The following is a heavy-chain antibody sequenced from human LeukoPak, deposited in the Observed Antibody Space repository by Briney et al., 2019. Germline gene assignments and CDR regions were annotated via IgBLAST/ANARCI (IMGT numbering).Heavy chain of an antibody. CDR2: IYTSGST. CDR1: GGSISSGSYY. J-gene: IGHJ6*03. CDR3: ARVVYYYYYMDV. Sequence: SETLSLTCTVSGGSISSGSYYWSWIRQPAGKGLEWIGRIYTSGSTNYNPSLKSRVTISVDTSKNQFSLKLSSVTAADTAVYYCARVVYYYYYMDVWGKGTTVTVSS. D-gene: IGHD2-21*01. V-gene: IGHV4-61*02.